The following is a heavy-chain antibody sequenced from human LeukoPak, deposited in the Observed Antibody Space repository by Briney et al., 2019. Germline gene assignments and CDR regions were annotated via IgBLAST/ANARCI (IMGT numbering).Heavy chain of an antibody. J-gene: IGHJ5*02. CDR2: IYSSGST. V-gene: IGHV4-59*05. CDR1: GGSISIYY. D-gene: IGHD6-6*01. CDR3: ARGLSLRAARPEYNWFDP. Sequence: SETLSLTCTVSGGSISIYYWSWIRQPPGKGLEWIGSIYSSGSTYYNSSLKSRVTISIDTSKNQFSLKLSSVTAADTAVYYCARGLSLRAARPEYNWFDPWGQGTLVTVSS.